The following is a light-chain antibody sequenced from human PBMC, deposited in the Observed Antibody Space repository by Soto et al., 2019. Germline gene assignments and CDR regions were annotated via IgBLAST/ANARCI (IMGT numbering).Light chain of an antibody. CDR1: SGHSSYA. CDR3: QTWGTGIVV. J-gene: IGLJ2*01. Sequence: QSALTQSPSASASLGASVKLTCTLSSGHSSYAIAWHQQQPEKGPRYLMKLNSDGSHSKGDGIPDRFSGSSSGAERYLTISSLQSEDEADYYCQTWGTGIVVFGGVTKLTVL. V-gene: IGLV4-69*01. CDR2: LNSDGSH.